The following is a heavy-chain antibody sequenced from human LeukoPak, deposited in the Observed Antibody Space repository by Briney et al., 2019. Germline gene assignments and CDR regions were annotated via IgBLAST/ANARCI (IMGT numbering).Heavy chain of an antibody. D-gene: IGHD5-12*01. V-gene: IGHV3-11*03. CDR3: ARSNIVAKSTVDY. CDR1: GFTFSDYY. J-gene: IGHJ4*02. CDR2: ISTTSSYT. Sequence: PGGSLRLSCAPSGFTFSDYYMSWIRQAPGKGLEWVSYISTTSSYTNYADSVKGRFTISRDNANNSLYLQMNTLRAEDTAVYYCARSNIVAKSTVDYWGQGTLVTVSS.